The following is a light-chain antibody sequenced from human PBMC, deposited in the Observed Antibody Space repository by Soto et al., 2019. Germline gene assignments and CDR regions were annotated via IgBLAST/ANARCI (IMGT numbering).Light chain of an antibody. CDR3: HQYNNWWT. V-gene: IGKV3-15*01. Sequence: EIVMTQSPSTLSVSPGERATLSCSASQSVSSNLAWYQQKPGQAPRRLIYGASTRATGIPARVSGSGSWTAVTLTISSLQSEDFAVYYCHQYNNWWTLGQGTKVLIK. J-gene: IGKJ1*01. CDR1: QSVSSN. CDR2: GAS.